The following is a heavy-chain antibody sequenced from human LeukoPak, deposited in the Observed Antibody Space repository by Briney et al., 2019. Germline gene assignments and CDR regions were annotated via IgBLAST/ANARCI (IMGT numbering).Heavy chain of an antibody. Sequence: GASVKVSCKASGGTFSSYAISWVRQAPGQGLEWMGGIIPIFGTANYAQKFQGRVTITADESTSTAYMELSSLRSEDTAVYYCASPYYDILTGYSGYFDYWGQGTLVTVSS. D-gene: IGHD3-9*01. J-gene: IGHJ4*02. CDR2: IIPIFGTA. CDR3: ASPYYDILTGYSGYFDY. V-gene: IGHV1-69*13. CDR1: GGTFSSYA.